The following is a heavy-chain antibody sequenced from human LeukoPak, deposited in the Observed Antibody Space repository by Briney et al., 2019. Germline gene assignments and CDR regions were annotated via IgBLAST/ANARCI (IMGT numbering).Heavy chain of an antibody. Sequence: PSETLSLTCTVSGGSISSSSYYWGWIRQPPGKGLEWIGSIYYSGSTYYNPSLKSRVTISVDTSKNQFSQKLSSVTAADTAVYYCARHNLVGAIGEDYWGQGTLVTVSS. D-gene: IGHD1-26*01. CDR1: GGSISSSSYY. CDR2: IYYSGST. J-gene: IGHJ4*02. V-gene: IGHV4-39*01. CDR3: ARHNLVGAIGEDY.